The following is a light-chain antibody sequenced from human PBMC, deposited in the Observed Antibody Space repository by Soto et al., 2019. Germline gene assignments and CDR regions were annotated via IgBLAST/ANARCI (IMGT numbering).Light chain of an antibody. CDR1: QSLVYIDGDTY. J-gene: IGKJ5*01. V-gene: IGKV2-30*01. CDR3: MQAAPWPRT. Sequence: DVVMTQSPLSLPVTLGQPASISCKSSQSLVYIDGDTYLNWFQQRPGQSPRRRIYKVSNRDSGVPDRFSGSVSGTDVTLKISRVEAEDVGVYYCMQAAPWPRTFGQGTRLEIK. CDR2: KVS.